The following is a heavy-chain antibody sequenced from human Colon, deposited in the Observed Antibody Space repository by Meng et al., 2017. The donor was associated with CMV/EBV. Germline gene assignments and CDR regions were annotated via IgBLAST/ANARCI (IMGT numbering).Heavy chain of an antibody. CDR3: ARTPGHHDSSGFYYYFDY. D-gene: IGHD3-22*01. CDR1: SIRSSDYY. J-gene: IGHJ4*02. V-gene: IGHV4-30-4*01. CDR2: IYYSGST. Sequence: SIRSSDYYWSWIRQSPEKGLEWIGYIYYSGSTYFNPSLDSQLAISVDTSKSQFSLQLSSVTAADTAVYYCARTPGHHDSSGFYYYFDYWGPGTLVTVSS.